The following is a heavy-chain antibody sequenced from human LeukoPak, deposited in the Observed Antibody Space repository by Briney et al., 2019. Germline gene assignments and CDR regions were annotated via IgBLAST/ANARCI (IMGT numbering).Heavy chain of an antibody. V-gene: IGHV4-30-4*01. J-gene: IGHJ4*02. CDR2: NYYSAST. D-gene: IGHD3-10*01. CDR1: GGSINTGDYY. Sequence: SETLSLTCTVSGGSINTGDYYWTWIRQSPGKGLEWIVYNYYSASTYYNPSLQSRLTISLDTSKNQFSLKLSSVTAEDTAVYYCAGGHMVRGVIMGFFGFDHWGQGTLATVSS. CDR3: AGGHMVRGVIMGFFGFDH.